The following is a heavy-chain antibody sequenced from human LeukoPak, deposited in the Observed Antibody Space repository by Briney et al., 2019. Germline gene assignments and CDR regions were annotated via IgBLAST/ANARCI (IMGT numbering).Heavy chain of an antibody. D-gene: IGHD6-19*01. CDR2: IYYSGST. J-gene: IGHJ5*02. V-gene: IGHV4-61*01. Sequence: PSETLSPTCTVSGGSVSSGSYYWSWIRQPPGKGLEWIGYIYYSGSTNYNPSLKSRVTISVDTSKNQFSLKLSSVTAADTAVYYCARGYSSGWHTPNWFDPWGQGTLVTVSS. CDR3: ARGYSSGWHTPNWFDP. CDR1: GGSVSSGSYY.